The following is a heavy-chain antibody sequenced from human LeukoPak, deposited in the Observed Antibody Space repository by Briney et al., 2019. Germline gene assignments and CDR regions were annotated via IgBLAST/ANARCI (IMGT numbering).Heavy chain of an antibody. Sequence: GGSLRLSCAASGFTFSSYSMNWVRQAPGKVLEWVSSISSSSSYIYYADSVKGRFTISRDNAKNSLYLQMNSLRAEDTAVYYCARGLRRRVLGDVVVPSWVDPWGQGTLVTVSS. CDR3: ARGLRRRVLGDVVVPSWVDP. CDR1: GFTFSSYS. CDR2: ISSSSSYI. V-gene: IGHV3-21*01. D-gene: IGHD2-2*01. J-gene: IGHJ5*02.